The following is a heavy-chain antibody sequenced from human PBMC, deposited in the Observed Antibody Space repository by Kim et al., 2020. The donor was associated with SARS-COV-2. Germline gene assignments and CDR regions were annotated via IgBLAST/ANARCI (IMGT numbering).Heavy chain of an antibody. CDR3: ASPSPYSGSPGAFDY. CDR1: GYTFTGYY. D-gene: IGHD1-26*01. V-gene: IGHV1-2*02. CDR2: INPNSGGT. Sequence: ASVKVSCKASGYTFTGYYMHWVRQAPGQGLEWMGWINPNSGGTNYAQKFQGRVTMTRDTSISTAYMELSRLRSDDTAVYYCASPSPYSGSPGAFDYWGQGTLVTVSS. J-gene: IGHJ4*02.